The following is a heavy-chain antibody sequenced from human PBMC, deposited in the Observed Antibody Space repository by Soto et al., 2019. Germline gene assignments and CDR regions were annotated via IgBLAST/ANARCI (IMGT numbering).Heavy chain of an antibody. CDR2: ISGRGSST. V-gene: IGHV3-23*01. CDR1: GFTFSNYA. D-gene: IGHD3-22*01. J-gene: IGHJ4*02. Sequence: EGQVLESGGGLVQPGGSLRLSCGASGFTFSNYAMNWVRQAPGKGLEWVSGISGRGSSTYYADSVKGRFNISRDNSQNTIYLQMNSLRAEDTAVYYCAREKYYYDKSGYYSSYLDSWGQGTPVTVSS. CDR3: AREKYYYDKSGYYSSYLDS.